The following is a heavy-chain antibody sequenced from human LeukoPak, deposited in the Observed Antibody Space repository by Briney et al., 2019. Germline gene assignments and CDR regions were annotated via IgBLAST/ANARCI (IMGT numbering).Heavy chain of an antibody. CDR2: IRYEGSSK. V-gene: IGHV3-30*02. CDR3: AREGSDWNYYYYMDV. CDR1: GFTFNSYG. Sequence: GGSLRLSCAASGFTFNSYGFHWVRQAPDKGLEWVAFIRYEGSSKYYADSVKGRFTISRDNSKNTLYLQMDSLRPEDTAVYYCAREGSDWNYYYYMDVWGKGTRSPSP. D-gene: IGHD6-19*01. J-gene: IGHJ6*03.